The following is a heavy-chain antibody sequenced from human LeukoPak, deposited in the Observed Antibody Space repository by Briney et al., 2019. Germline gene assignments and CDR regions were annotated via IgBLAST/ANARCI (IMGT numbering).Heavy chain of an antibody. CDR1: GFSFSSYA. D-gene: IGHD3-3*01. J-gene: IGHJ6*03. V-gene: IGHV3-74*01. CDR3: ARDYDRYYMDV. CDR2: INTEGTST. Sequence: PGGSLRLSCAASGFSFSSYAMSWVRQAPGKGLVWVSRINTEGTSTSYADSVKGRFTISRDNAKNTLYLQMNSLRVEDTAVYYCARDYDRYYMDVWGKGTTVTVSS.